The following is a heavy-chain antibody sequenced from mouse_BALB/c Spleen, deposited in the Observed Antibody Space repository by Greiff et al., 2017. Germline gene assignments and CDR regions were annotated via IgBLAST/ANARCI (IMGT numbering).Heavy chain of an antibody. CDR3: ASYGSRYYYAMDY. Sequence: QVQLQQSGAELAKPGASVKMSCKASGYTFTSYWMHWVKQRPGQGLEWIGYINPSTGYTEYNQKFKDKATLTADKSSSTAYMQLSSLTSEDSAVYYCASYGSRYYYAMDYWGQGTSATVSS. V-gene: IGHV1-7*01. D-gene: IGHD1-1*01. CDR1: GYTFTSYW. J-gene: IGHJ4*01. CDR2: INPSTGYT.